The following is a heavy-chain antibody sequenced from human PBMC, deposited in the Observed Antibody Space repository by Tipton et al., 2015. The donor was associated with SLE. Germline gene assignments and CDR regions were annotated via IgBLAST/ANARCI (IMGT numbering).Heavy chain of an antibody. Sequence: SLRLSCAASGFTFSSYAMSWVRQAPGKGLEWVANIKPDGSERSYADSVKGRFTISRDNAKNSLYLQMNSLRAEDTAVYYCARGDLYGYLYMDVWGKGTTVTVSS. J-gene: IGHJ6*03. CDR1: GFTFSSYA. CDR3: ARGDLYGYLYMDV. CDR2: IKPDGSER. D-gene: IGHD5-18*01. V-gene: IGHV3-7*01.